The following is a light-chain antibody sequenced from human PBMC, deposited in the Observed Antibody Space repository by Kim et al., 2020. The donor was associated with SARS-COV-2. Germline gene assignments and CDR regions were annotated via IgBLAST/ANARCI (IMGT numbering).Light chain of an antibody. CDR3: QQYNDWPLT. Sequence: VSPGERATLPCRASQSVSTNLAWYQQTPGQAPRLLIYGASTMAPGIPARFSGSGSGTEFTLTISGLQSEDFALYSCQQYNDWPLTFGGGTKVDIK. J-gene: IGKJ4*01. CDR2: GAS. V-gene: IGKV3D-15*01. CDR1: QSVSTN.